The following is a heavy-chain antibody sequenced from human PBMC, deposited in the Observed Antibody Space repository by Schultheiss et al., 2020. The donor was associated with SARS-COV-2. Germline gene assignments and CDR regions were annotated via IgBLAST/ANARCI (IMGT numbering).Heavy chain of an antibody. Sequence: SETLSLTFTVSGGSISSGDYYWSWIRQPPGKGLEWIGYIYYSGSTYYNPSLKSRVTISVDTSKNQFSLKLSSVTAADTAVYYCALMGNDIRQMQDDYWGQGTLVTVSS. V-gene: IGHV4-30-4*01. CDR2: IYYSGST. J-gene: IGHJ4*02. D-gene: IGHD2-8*01. CDR3: ALMGNDIRQMQDDY. CDR1: GGSISSGDYY.